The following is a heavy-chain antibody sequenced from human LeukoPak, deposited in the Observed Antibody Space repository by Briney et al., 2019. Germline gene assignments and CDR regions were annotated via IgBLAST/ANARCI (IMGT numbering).Heavy chain of an antibody. CDR1: GFTFSSHG. J-gene: IGHJ4*02. V-gene: IGHV3-30*02. CDR3: ASNDGGYSYGLFDY. D-gene: IGHD5-18*01. Sequence: GGSLRLSCEASGFTFSSHGMHWVRQAPGKGLEWVAFIRYDGNNKYYADSVKGRFTISRDNAKNSLYLQMNSLRAEDTAVYYCASNDGGYSYGLFDYWGQGTLVTVSS. CDR2: IRYDGNNK.